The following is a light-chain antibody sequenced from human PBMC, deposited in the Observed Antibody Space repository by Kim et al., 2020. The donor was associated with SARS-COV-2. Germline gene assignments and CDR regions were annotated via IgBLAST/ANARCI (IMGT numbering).Light chain of an antibody. Sequence: DIQMTQSPSSLSASVGDRVTITCQASQDISNYLNWYQQKPGKAPKLLIYDASNLETGVPSRFSGSGSGTDFTFTISSLQPEDIETYYCQQYDNLPLTFGGGTNVDIK. V-gene: IGKV1-33*01. J-gene: IGKJ4*01. CDR1: QDISNY. CDR3: QQYDNLPLT. CDR2: DAS.